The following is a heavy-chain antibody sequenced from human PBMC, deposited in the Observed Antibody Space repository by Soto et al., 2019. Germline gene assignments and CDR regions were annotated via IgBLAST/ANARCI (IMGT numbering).Heavy chain of an antibody. CDR3: ARLHNSSDWTDFDF. CDR1: GGSISHSY. Sequence: QEQLQESGPGLVMPSETLSLTCTVSGGSISHSYWSWLRLSPGKGLEWIGYIHYGGATTYNPSLKSRVTISLGTPKKRFYLNLRSVTAADTAVYLCARLHNSSDWTDFDFWGLGTRVTVSS. J-gene: IGHJ4*02. CDR2: IHYGGAT. V-gene: IGHV4-59*12. D-gene: IGHD6-19*01.